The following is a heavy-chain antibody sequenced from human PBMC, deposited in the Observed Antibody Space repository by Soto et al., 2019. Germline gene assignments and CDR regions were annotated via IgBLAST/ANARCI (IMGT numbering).Heavy chain of an antibody. V-gene: IGHV4-34*01. D-gene: IGHD3-10*01. CDR2: ISPSGTT. CDR1: GGSFSNNY. Sequence: ETLSLTCAVYGGSFSNNYWTWFRQPPGKGLEWIGEISPSGTTKYIPSLKSRGTISVDTSRKQFFLKVTSVSAADTAVYYCATSLWFGTQPEIWGPGTLVTVSS. CDR3: ATSLWFGTQPEI. J-gene: IGHJ4*02.